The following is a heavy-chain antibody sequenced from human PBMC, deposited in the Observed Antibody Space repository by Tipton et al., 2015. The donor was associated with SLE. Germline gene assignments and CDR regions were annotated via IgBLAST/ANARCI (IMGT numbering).Heavy chain of an antibody. CDR2: LYYSGST. CDR1: GGSISSHY. D-gene: IGHD4-23*01. J-gene: IGHJ3*02. CDR3: ARDTVGWYSGAFDI. V-gene: IGHV4-59*11. Sequence: TLSLTCTVSGGSISSHYWSWIRQPPGKGLEWIGYLYYSGSTHYNPSLKSRVTISVDTSKNQFSLKLSSVTAAGTAVYYCARDTVGWYSGAFDIWGQGTMVTVSS.